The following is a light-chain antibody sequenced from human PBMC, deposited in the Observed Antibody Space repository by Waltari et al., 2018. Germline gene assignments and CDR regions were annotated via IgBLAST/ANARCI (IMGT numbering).Light chain of an antibody. V-gene: IGLV1-44*01. CDR3: AAWDDTLSGVV. CDR2: RSN. CDR1: NSNIGSNS. Sequence: QSVVTQPPSASGTPGQRVTISCSGSNSNIGSNSVNWYQHLPGTAPRLLIYRSNERPSRGPDRFSGSKSGTSASLAISGLQSEDEADYYCAAWDDTLSGVVFGGGTKLTVL. J-gene: IGLJ2*01.